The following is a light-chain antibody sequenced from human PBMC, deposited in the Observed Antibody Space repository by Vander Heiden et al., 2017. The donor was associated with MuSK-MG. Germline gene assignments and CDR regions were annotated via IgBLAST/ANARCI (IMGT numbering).Light chain of an antibody. V-gene: IGKV2-30*01. J-gene: IGKJ4*01. CDR2: KVS. Sequence: DVVMTQSPLSLPVTLGQPASISCRSSQSLVYSDGNTYLNWFQQRPGQSPRRLIYKVSNRDSGVPDRFSGSGSVTDFTLKMRRVEAEDVGVYYCMQCTDWVLTFGGWTKVEMK. CDR1: QSLVYSDGNTY. CDR3: MQCTDWVLT.